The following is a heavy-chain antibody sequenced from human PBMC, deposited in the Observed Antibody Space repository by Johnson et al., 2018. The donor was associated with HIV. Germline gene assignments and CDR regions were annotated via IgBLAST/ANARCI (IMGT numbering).Heavy chain of an antibody. CDR2: ISYDGSEK. V-gene: IGHV3-30*03. D-gene: IGHD3-22*01. J-gene: IGHJ3*02. CDR1: GFTFSREN. CDR3: ARVRTGDSSGYHDALDI. Sequence: QVQLVESGGDVVQPGISLRLSYAASGFTFSRENMHWVRQAPDKGLHWVAIISYDGSEKYFADSVKGRFTIYRDNARNSMYLQMNSLRVEDTALYYCARVRTGDSSGYHDALDIWGQGTMVTVSS.